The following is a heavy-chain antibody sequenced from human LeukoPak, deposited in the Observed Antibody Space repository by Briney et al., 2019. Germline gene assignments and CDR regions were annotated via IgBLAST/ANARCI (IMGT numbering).Heavy chain of an antibody. D-gene: IGHD1-26*01. CDR1: GFTFSSYG. J-gene: IGHJ6*03. CDR2: IRYDGSNK. Sequence: PGGSLRLSCAASGFTFSSYGMHWVRQAPGKGLEWVAFIRYDGSNKYYADSVKGRFTISRDNSKNTLFLQMNSLRAEDTALYYCAKYPGGFTGIVNYYHMDVWGKGTTVTVSS. CDR3: AKYPGGFTGIVNYYHMDV. V-gene: IGHV3-30*02.